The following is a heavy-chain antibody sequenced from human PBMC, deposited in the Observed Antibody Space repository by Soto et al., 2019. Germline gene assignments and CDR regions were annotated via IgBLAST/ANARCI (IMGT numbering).Heavy chain of an antibody. J-gene: IGHJ6*03. D-gene: IGHD3-3*01. Sequence: GGSLRLSCAASGFTFSDYYMSWIRQAPGKGLEWVSYISSSGGSTYYAESVKGRFTISRDNSKNTLYLQMNSLRAEDTAVYYCAKGPDFWSGYYTYYYNYMDVWGKGTTVTVSS. V-gene: IGHV3-11*01. CDR1: GFTFSDYY. CDR2: ISSSGGST. CDR3: AKGPDFWSGYYTYYYNYMDV.